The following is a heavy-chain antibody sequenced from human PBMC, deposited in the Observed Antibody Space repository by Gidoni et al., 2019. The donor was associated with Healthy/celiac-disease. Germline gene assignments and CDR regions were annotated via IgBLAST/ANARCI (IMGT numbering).Heavy chain of an antibody. CDR3: ARYYYDSSGYYGYYYYFYMDV. CDR2: MNQNSGNT. D-gene: IGHD3-22*01. CDR1: GYTFTSYD. V-gene: IGHV1-8*01. Sequence: QVQLVKSGAEVKKPGASVKVSCKASGYTFTSYDINWVRQATGQGLALMGWMNQNSGNTGYAQKFQCRVTMTRNTSISTAYRELSSLRSEDTAVYYCARYYYDSSGYYGYYYYFYMDVWGKGTTVTVSS. J-gene: IGHJ6*03.